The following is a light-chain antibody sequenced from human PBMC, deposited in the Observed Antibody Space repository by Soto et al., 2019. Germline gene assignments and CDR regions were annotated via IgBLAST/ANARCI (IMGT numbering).Light chain of an antibody. CDR2: DNN. Sequence: QSALTQPPSVSAAPGQRVTISCSGSSSNIGNNYVSWYQQLPGTAPKLLIYDNNKRPSGIPDRFSGSTSGTSATLAIAGLQTGDEADYYCDSWDSSLSVVLFGGGTKVTVL. CDR3: DSWDSSLSVVL. J-gene: IGLJ2*01. V-gene: IGLV1-51*01. CDR1: SSNIGNNY.